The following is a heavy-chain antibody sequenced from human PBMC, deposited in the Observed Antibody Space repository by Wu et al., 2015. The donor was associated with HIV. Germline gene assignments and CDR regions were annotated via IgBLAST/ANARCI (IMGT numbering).Heavy chain of an antibody. CDR3: ARDRKNYYDSSGSRAFDI. D-gene: IGHD3-22*01. CDR1: GFNLNSYG. J-gene: IGHJ3*02. CDR2: INPNSGGT. Sequence: QVQLVQSGGDVKKPGASVKVACKASGFNLNSYGIHWVRQAPGQGLEWMGWINPNSGGTNYAQKFQGRVTMTRDTSISTAYMELSRLRSDDTAVYYCARDRKNYYDSSGSRAFDIWGQGTMVTVSS. V-gene: IGHV1-2*02.